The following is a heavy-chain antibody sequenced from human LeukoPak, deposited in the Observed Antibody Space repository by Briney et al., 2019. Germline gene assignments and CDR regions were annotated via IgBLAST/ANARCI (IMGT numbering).Heavy chain of an antibody. CDR3: ARSRQLGRGDYYYYYMDV. V-gene: IGHV1-69*05. CDR2: IIPIFGTA. J-gene: IGHJ6*03. CDR1: RGTFSSYA. D-gene: IGHD6-6*01. Sequence: SVKVSCKASRGTFSSYAISWVRQAPGQGLEWMGGIIPIFGTANYAQKFQGRVTITTDESTSTAYMELSSLRSEDTAVYYCARSRQLGRGDYYYYYMDVWGKGTTVTVSS.